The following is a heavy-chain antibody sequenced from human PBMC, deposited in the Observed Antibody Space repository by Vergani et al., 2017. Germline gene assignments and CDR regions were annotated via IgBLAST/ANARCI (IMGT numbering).Heavy chain of an antibody. Sequence: VQLVESGGGVVQPGGSLRLSCAASGFTFSSYSMNWVRQAPGKGLEWVSSISSSSSYIYYADSVKGRFTISRDNAKISLYLQMNSLRAEDTAVYYCAREPKKWELLPDYWGQGTLVTVSS. J-gene: IGHJ4*02. D-gene: IGHD1-26*01. CDR1: GFTFSSYS. CDR2: ISSSSSYI. V-gene: IGHV3-21*01. CDR3: AREPKKWELLPDY.